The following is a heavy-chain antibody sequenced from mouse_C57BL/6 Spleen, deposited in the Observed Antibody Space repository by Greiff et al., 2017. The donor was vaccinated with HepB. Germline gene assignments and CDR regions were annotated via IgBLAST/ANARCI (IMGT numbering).Heavy chain of an antibody. CDR2: IYPGDGDT. V-gene: IGHV1-82*01. J-gene: IGHJ4*01. CDR3: ANSNYGYYYAMDY. CDR1: GYAFSSSW. D-gene: IGHD2-5*01. Sequence: VQLQESGPELVKPGASVKISCKASGYAFSSSWMNWVKQRPGKGLEWIGRIYPGDGDTNYNGKFKGKATLTADKSSSTAYMQLSSLTSEDSAVYFCANSNYGYYYAMDYWGQGTSVTVSS.